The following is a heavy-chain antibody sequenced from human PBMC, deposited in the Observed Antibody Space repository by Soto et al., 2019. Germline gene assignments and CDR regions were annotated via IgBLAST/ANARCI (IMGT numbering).Heavy chain of an antibody. D-gene: IGHD4-4*01. CDR1: GYTFTSYY. J-gene: IGHJ4*02. CDR2: INPSGGST. V-gene: IGHV1-46*03. CDR3: ARANERYSNYVNLMGFDY. Sequence: QVQLVQSGAEVKKPGASVKVSCKASGYTFTSYYMHWVRQAPGQGLEWMGIINPSGGSTSYAQKFQGRVTMTRDTSTSTVYMELSSLRSEDTAVYYCARANERYSNYVNLMGFDYWGQGTLVTVSS.